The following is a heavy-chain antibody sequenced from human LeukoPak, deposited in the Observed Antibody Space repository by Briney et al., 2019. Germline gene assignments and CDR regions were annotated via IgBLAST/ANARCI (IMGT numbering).Heavy chain of an antibody. CDR1: GYTFTGYY. CDR3: ARYSLPGISRYQNWFDP. Sequence: ASVKVSCKASGYTFTGYYMHWVRQAPGQGLEWMGWINPNSGGTNYAQKFQGRVTMTRDTSISTAYMELSRLRSDDTAVYYCARYSLPGISRYQNWFDPWGQGTLVTVSS. J-gene: IGHJ5*02. V-gene: IGHV1-2*02. CDR2: INPNSGGT. D-gene: IGHD6-13*01.